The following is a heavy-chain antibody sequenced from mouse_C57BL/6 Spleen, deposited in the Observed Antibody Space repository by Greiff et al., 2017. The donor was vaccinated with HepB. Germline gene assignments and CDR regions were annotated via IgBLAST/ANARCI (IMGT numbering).Heavy chain of an antibody. CDR1: GYTFTSYG. V-gene: IGHV1-81*01. J-gene: IGHJ4*01. CDR3: ARSSGGYYIYYYAMDD. Sequence: QVQLQQSGAELARPGASVKLSCKASGYTFTSYGISWVKQRTGQGLEWIGEIYPRSGNTYYNEKFKGKATLTADKSSSTAYMELRSLTSEDSAVYFCARSSGGYYIYYYAMDDWGQGTSVTVSS. D-gene: IGHD2-3*01. CDR2: IYPRSGNT.